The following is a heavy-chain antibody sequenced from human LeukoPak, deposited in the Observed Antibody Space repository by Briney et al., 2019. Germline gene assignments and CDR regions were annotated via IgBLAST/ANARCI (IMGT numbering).Heavy chain of an antibody. CDR1: GFTFSSYS. V-gene: IGHV3-21*01. J-gene: IGHJ6*02. CDR3: ARDILTGYYNPSHYYGMDV. CDR2: ISISSSYI. Sequence: GGSLRLSCAASGFTFSSYSMNSVRHAPGKGLGWVSSISISSSYIYYAVSVKGQFTICRDNAKNSLYLQMNSLRAEDTAVYYCARDILTGYYNPSHYYGMDVWGQGTTVTVSS. D-gene: IGHD3-9*01.